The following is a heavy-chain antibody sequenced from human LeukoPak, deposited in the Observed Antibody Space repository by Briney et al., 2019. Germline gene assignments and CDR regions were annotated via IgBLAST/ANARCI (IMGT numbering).Heavy chain of an antibody. CDR3: TRFDSSGYYFDY. V-gene: IGHV3-73*01. Sequence: GGSLRLSCAASGFTFSGSAMHWVRQASGKGLEWVGRIRSKANSYATAYAASVKGRFTISRDDSKNTAYLQMNSLKTEDTAVYYCTRFDSSGYYFDYWGQGTLVTVSS. J-gene: IGHJ4*02. CDR2: IRSKANSYAT. D-gene: IGHD3-22*01. CDR1: GFTFSGSA.